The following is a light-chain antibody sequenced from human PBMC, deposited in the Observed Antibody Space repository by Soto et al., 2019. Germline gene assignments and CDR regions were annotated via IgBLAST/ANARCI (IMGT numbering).Light chain of an antibody. V-gene: IGKV1-33*01. CDR1: ENIHKY. CDR2: EAS. J-gene: IGKJ5*01. Sequence: DIQITQLPSSLSASVGDRVTITCQASENIHKYLVWYQQKPGKAPKLLISEASNLETGVPSRFSGGGSGTDFTFTISSLQPDDFAAYYCQQYEDLPRTFGQGTRLEIK. CDR3: QQYEDLPRT.